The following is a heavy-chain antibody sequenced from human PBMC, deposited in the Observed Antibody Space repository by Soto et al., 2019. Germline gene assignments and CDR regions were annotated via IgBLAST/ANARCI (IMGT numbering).Heavy chain of an antibody. CDR3: ARATATANLFDY. J-gene: IGHJ4*02. D-gene: IGHD2-21*02. CDR1: GGSFSGYY. V-gene: IGHV4-34*01. Sequence: QVQLQQWGAGRLKPSETLSLTCAVYGGSFSGYYWSWIRQPPGKGLEWIGEINHSGSTNYNPSLKSRVTISVDTSKNQFSLKLSSVTAADTAVYYCARATATANLFDYWGQGTLVTVSS. CDR2: INHSGST.